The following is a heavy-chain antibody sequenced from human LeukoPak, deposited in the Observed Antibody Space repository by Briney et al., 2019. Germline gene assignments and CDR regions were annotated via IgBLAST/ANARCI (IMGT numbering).Heavy chain of an antibody. CDR3: ARVLNYYDSSGYYFSY. J-gene: IGHJ4*02. CDR1: GFTFSNYG. Sequence: PGGSLRLSCAPSGFTFSNYGMHWVRQAPGKGLEWVAVISYDGSNEYYADSVKGRFTISRDNSKNTLCLQMNSLRVEDTAVYYCARVLNYYDSSGYYFSYWGQGTLVTVSS. D-gene: IGHD3-22*01. CDR2: ISYDGSNE. V-gene: IGHV3-30*19.